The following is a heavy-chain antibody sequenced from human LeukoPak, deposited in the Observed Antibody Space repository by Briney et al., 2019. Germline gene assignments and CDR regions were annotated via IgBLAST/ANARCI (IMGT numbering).Heavy chain of an antibody. CDR3: AKDSLLVGATDY. CDR1: GFSVSNCY. CDR2: ISGSGGST. V-gene: IGHV3-23*01. D-gene: IGHD1-26*01. Sequence: GGSLRLSCAASGFSVSNCYMSWVRQAPGKGLEWVSAISGSGGSTYYADSVKGRFTISRDNSKNTLYLQMNSLRAEDTAVYYCAKDSLLVGATDYWGQGTLVTVSS. J-gene: IGHJ4*02.